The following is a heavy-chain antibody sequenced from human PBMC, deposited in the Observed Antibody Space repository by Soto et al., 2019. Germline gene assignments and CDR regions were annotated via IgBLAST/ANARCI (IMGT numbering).Heavy chain of an antibody. V-gene: IGHV4-4*02. J-gene: IGHJ6*02. CDR3: ETQTISYTWGV. D-gene: IGHD3-16*01. Sequence: QVQLQESGPGLVKPSETLSLTCTVSVGPITTTIWWAWVRLPPGKGLEWIGDLHHDGTTNYNPSLESRMSKALDKSIYHFSPELTSVTAAATAIYYSETQTISYTWGVWGRGTTVTVSS. CDR2: LHHDGTT. CDR1: VGPITTTIW.